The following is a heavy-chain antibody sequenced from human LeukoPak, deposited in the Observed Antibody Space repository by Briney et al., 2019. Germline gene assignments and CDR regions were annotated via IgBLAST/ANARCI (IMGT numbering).Heavy chain of an antibody. CDR2: ISGSGGST. CDR3: AKEGSSGWYERDWLDP. J-gene: IGHJ5*02. Sequence: SGGSLRLSCAASGFTLNNYAMNWVRQAPGKGLEWVSAISGSGGSTYYADSVKGRFTISRDNSENTLHLQMDSLRPEDTAIYYCAKEGSSGWYERDWLDPWGQGTLVTVSS. D-gene: IGHD6-19*01. V-gene: IGHV3-23*01. CDR1: GFTLNNYA.